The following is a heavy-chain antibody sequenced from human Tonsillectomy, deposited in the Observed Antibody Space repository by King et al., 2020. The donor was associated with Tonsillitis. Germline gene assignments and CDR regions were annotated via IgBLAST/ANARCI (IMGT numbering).Heavy chain of an antibody. CDR2: ISWTSGVI. CDR3: AKDRRPHIAVADTGFDY. J-gene: IGHJ4*02. V-gene: IGHV3-9*01. Sequence: VQLVESGGGLVKPGGSLRLSCATSGFTFNDYAMHWVRQAPGKGLEWVSGISWTSGVIVYADSVKGRFTISRDNAKDSLYLQMNSLRPEDTALYYCAKDRRPHIAVADTGFDYWGQGTLVTVSS. D-gene: IGHD6-19*01. CDR1: GFTFNDYA.